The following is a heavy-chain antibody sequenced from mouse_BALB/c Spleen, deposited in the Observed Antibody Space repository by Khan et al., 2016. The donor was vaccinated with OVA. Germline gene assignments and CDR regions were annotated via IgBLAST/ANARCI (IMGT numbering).Heavy chain of an antibody. CDR3: ARINV. J-gene: IGHJ2*01. CDR2: IDPANGNT. Sequence: EVKLMESGAELVKPGASVKLSCTASGFNIKDTYMHWVKQRPEQGLEWIGRIDPANGNTKYDPKFQGKATITAATSSNKAYLQLSSLTSEDTAVYYCARINVWGQGTTLTVSS. V-gene: IGHV14-3*02. CDR1: GFNIKDTY.